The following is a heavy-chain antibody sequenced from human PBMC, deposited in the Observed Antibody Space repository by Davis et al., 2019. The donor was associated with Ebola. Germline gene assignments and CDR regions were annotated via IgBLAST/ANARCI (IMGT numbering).Heavy chain of an antibody. CDR2: ISGSGGST. D-gene: IGHD4-17*01. CDR3: AKDIEDYGEVLDYYYGMDV. V-gene: IGHV3-23*01. J-gene: IGHJ6*02. Sequence: GESLKISCAGSGFSFSTYSINWVRQAPGKGLEWVSAISGSGGSTYYADSVKGRFTISRDNSKNTLYLQMNSLRAEDTAVYYCAKDIEDYGEVLDYYYGMDVWGQGTTVTVSS. CDR1: GFSFSTYS.